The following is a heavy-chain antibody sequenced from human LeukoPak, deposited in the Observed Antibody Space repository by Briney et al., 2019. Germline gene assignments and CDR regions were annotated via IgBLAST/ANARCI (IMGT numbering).Heavy chain of an antibody. Sequence: PSETLSLTCTVSGGSISSNTYYWAWIRQPPGKGLEWIGSIYHTGTTYYNPSLKSRVTISVDTSSNRFSLQLRSVTAADTATYYCASPSKWELSDSGCWGRGTLVTVSS. CDR1: GGSISSNTYY. V-gene: IGHV4-39*01. D-gene: IGHD1-26*01. CDR3: ASPSKWELSDSGC. CDR2: IYHTGTT. J-gene: IGHJ2*01.